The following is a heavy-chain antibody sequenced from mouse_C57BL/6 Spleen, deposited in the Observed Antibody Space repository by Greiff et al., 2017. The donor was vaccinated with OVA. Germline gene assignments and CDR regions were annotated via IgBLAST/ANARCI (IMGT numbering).Heavy chain of an antibody. Sequence: VKLQQPGAELVKPGASVKLSCKASGYTFTSYWMHWVKQRPGQGLEWIGMIHPNSGSTNYNEKFKSKATLTVDKSSSTAYMQLSSLTSEDSAVYYCARPYSPDWYFDVWGTGTTVTVSS. J-gene: IGHJ1*03. CDR3: ARPYSPDWYFDV. CDR1: GYTFTSYW. V-gene: IGHV1-64*01. D-gene: IGHD2-12*01. CDR2: IHPNSGST.